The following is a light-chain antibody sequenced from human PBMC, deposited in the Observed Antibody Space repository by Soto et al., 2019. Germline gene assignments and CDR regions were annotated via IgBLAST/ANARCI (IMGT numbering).Light chain of an antibody. V-gene: IGLV2-14*01. CDR2: AVS. CDR3: SSYSTRSIYV. J-gene: IGLJ1*01. CDR1: SSDVGGYNY. Sequence: QSALTQPASVSGSPGQSITISCTGTSSDVGGYNYVSWHQQHPGKVPKLMIYAVSYRPSGVSNRFSGSKSGNTASLTISGLPAEEEADYYCSSYSTRSIYVFGTGTKVTVL.